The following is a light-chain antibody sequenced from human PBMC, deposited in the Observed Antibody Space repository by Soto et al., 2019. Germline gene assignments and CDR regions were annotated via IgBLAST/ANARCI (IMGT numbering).Light chain of an antibody. CDR1: QSVLYSSNNKNY. Sequence: DIVMTQSPDSLALSLGERATINCKSSQSVLYSSNNKNYLAWYKQKPGQPPKLLISWASTRESGVPDRFSGSGSGTNFTLTISSLQAEDVAVYYCQQYYSTLITFGQGTRLEIK. CDR2: WAS. CDR3: QQYYSTLIT. V-gene: IGKV4-1*01. J-gene: IGKJ5*01.